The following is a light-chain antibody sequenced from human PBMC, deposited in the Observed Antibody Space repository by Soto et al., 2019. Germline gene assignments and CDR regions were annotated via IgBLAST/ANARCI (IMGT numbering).Light chain of an antibody. CDR2: GVS. CDR1: QRVSSRY. J-gene: IGKJ4*01. CDR3: QHYNNLPLT. V-gene: IGKV3-15*01. Sequence: EIVLTQSPGTLSLSPGERATLSCRASQRVSSRYLTWYQHKPGLAPRLLIYGVSTRATGIPVRFSGSGSGTEFTLSISSLQSEDSAIYYCQHYNNLPLTFGGGTKVDIK.